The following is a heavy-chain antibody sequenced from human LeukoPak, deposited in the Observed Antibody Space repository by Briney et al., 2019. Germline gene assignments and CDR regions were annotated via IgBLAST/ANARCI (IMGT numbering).Heavy chain of an antibody. D-gene: IGHD3-10*01. CDR1: GDTFTGYY. V-gene: IGHV1-2*02. Sequence: ASVKVSCKASGDTFTGYYMHWVRQAPGQGLEWMGWINPNSGGTNYAQKFQGRVTMTRDTSISTAYMELSRLRSDDTAVYYCARISKVRGVPDYWGQGTLVTVSS. CDR3: ARISKVRGVPDY. CDR2: INPNSGGT. J-gene: IGHJ4*02.